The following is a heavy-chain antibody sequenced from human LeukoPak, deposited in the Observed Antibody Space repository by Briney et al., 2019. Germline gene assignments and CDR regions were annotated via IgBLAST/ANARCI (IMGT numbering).Heavy chain of an antibody. CDR3: ARDRDGSYYIDDY. J-gene: IGHJ4*02. CDR1: GFTFSSYS. D-gene: IGHD1-26*01. CDR2: ISSSSSYI. Sequence: PGGSLRLSCAASGFTFSSYSMNWVRQAPGKGLEWVSSISSSSSYIYYADSVKGRFTISRDNAKNSLYLQMNSLRAEDTAVYYCARDRDGSYYIDDYWGQGTLVTVSS. V-gene: IGHV3-21*01.